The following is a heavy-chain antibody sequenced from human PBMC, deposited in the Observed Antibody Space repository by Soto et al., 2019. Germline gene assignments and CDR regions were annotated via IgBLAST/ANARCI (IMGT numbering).Heavy chain of an antibody. CDR3: GRAGVGATPIYSY. D-gene: IGHD1-26*01. J-gene: IGHJ4*02. CDR2: IYYSGST. V-gene: IGHV4-59*01. Sequence: SETLSLTCTVSGGSISSYYWSWIRQPPGKGLEWIGYIYYSGSTNYNPSLKSRVTISVDTSKNQFSLKLSSVTAADTAVYYCGRAGVGATPIYSYWGQGTLVTVSS. CDR1: GGSISSYY.